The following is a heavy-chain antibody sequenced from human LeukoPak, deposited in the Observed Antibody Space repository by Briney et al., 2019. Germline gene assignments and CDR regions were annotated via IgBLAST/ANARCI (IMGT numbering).Heavy chain of an antibody. V-gene: IGHV1-18*01. CDR2: ISAYNGNT. CDR1: GYAFTSYG. CDR3: ARVQRYDPFRYYYGMDV. J-gene: IGHJ6*02. Sequence: ASVKVSCKASGYAFTSYGISWVRQAPGQGLEWMGWISAYNGNTNYAQKLQGRVTMTTDTSTSTAYMELRSLRSDDTAVYYCARVQRYDPFRYYYGMDVWGQGTTVTVSS. D-gene: IGHD5-12*01.